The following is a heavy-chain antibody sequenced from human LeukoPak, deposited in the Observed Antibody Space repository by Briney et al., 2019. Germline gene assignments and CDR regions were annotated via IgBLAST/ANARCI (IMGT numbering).Heavy chain of an antibody. V-gene: IGHV3-7*01. J-gene: IGHJ4*02. Sequence: QPSETLSLTCTVSGGSISSSSYYWGWIRQPPGKGLEWVANISPDGSTIYYVDSVKGRVTISRDNAQNSLYLQMNSLRAEDTAVYYCARGDSNGWALGGQGTLVTVSS. D-gene: IGHD6-19*01. CDR2: ISPDGSTI. CDR3: ARGDSNGWAL. CDR1: GGSISSSSYY.